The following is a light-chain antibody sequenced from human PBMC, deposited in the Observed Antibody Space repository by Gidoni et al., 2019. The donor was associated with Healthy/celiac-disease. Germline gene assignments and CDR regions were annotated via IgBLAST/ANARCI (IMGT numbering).Light chain of an antibody. CDR2: DAS. V-gene: IGKV3-11*01. CDR3: RQRCNWLWT. J-gene: IGKJ1*01. CDR1: QSVSSY. Sequence: ILLTQSPATLSLSPGERATLSCRASQSVSSYLAACQQKPGQAPRLLIYDASTRTTGIPARCSGSGSGTDFILTTSSLEPEEFAVYYYRQRCNWLWTFGHGTKVEIK.